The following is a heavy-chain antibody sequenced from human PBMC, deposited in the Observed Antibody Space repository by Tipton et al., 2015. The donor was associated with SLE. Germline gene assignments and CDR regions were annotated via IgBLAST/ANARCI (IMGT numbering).Heavy chain of an antibody. J-gene: IGHJ4*02. CDR2: IYYSGST. CDR3: ASWVRGHQLVLFDY. D-gene: IGHD6-13*01. Sequence: TLSLTCTVSGGSVSSGSYYWSWIRQPPGKGLEWIGYIYYSGSTNYNPSLKSRVTISVDTSKNQFSLKLSSVTAADTAVYYCASWVRGHQLVLFDYWGQGTLVTVSS. CDR1: GGSVSSGSYY. V-gene: IGHV4-61*01.